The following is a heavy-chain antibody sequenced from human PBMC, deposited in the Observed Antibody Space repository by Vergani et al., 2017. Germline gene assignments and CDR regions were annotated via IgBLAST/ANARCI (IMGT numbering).Heavy chain of an antibody. Sequence: QVQLVESGGGVVQPGRSLRLSCAASGFNFNQYGMHWVRQAPGKGLEWVAVTWYDGNNKQYADSVKGRFTISRDNSKSTMYLQMNSLRDEDTGVYYCARDLRLRDNPFDPWGQGTLVTVSS. D-gene: IGHD3-16*01. CDR2: TWYDGNNK. J-gene: IGHJ5*02. CDR1: GFNFNQYG. CDR3: ARDLRLRDNPFDP. V-gene: IGHV3-33*01.